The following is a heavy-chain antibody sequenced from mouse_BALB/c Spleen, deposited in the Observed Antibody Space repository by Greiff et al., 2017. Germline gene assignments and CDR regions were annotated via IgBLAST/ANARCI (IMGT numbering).Heavy chain of an antibody. J-gene: IGHJ1*01. CDR1: GYTFTSYY. Sequence: QVQLKQSGAELVKPGASVKLSCKASGYTFTSYYMYWVKQRPGQGLEWIGEINPSNGGTNFNEKFKSKATLTVDKSSSTAYMQLSSLTSEDSAVYYCTRGGLLWYPQRYFDVWGAGTTVTVSS. V-gene: IGHV1S81*02. CDR2: INPSNGGT. CDR3: TRGGLLWYPQRYFDV. D-gene: IGHD2-1*01.